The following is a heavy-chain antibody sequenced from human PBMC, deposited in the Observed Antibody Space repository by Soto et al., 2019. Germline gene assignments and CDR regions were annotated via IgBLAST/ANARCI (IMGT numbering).Heavy chain of an antibody. Sequence: PCGSLRLSSASSGFPFRSYDMHRILQAKRKGLEWVSGIGTAGDTYYPGSVKGRFTISRENAKNSLYLQMNSLRAGDTAVYYCARGITMVRGVILDYFDYRGQGTLVTGSS. D-gene: IGHD3-10*01. V-gene: IGHV3-13*04. CDR1: GFPFRSYD. J-gene: IGHJ4*02. CDR3: ARGITMVRGVILDYFDY. CDR2: IGTAGDT.